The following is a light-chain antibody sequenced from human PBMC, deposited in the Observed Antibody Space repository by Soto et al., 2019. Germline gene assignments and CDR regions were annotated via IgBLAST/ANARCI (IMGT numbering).Light chain of an antibody. CDR2: KAS. V-gene: IGKV1-5*03. J-gene: IGKJ4*01. Sequence: DIPMTQSPSTLSASVGDRVTITCRASQTISSWLAWYQQKPGKAPILLIYKASDLESGVPSRFSGSGSGTEFTLTISSLQPDDFATYYCQHYNGYPLAFGGGTKVEIK. CDR3: QHYNGYPLA. CDR1: QTISSW.